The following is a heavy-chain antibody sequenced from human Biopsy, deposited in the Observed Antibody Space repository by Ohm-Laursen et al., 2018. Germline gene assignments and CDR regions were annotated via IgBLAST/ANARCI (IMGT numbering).Heavy chain of an antibody. Sequence: SETLSLTCSVSGYSMSTYYWGWIRQPPGKGLEWIGYIYYSGSTNYNPSLKSRVTISVDMSKNQFSLKLTSVAAADTAVYYCARHRGGMPSSGNWFDHWGQGTLVTVSS. CDR3: ARHRGGMPSSGNWFDH. J-gene: IGHJ5*02. CDR2: IYYSGST. V-gene: IGHV4-59*08. D-gene: IGHD2-2*01. CDR1: GYSMSTYY.